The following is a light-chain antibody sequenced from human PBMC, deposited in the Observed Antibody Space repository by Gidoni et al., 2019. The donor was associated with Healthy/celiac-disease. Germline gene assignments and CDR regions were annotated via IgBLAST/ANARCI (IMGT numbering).Light chain of an antibody. J-gene: IGKJ4*01. V-gene: IGKV3-15*01. CDR1: QRVSSN. Sequence: EMVMTQSPATLSVSPGERATLSCSASQRVSSNLAWYQQKPGQAPRLLIYGASTRATGIPARFSGSVSGTEFTLTISSLQSEDFAVYYCQQYTNWPLTFGGGTKVEIK. CDR3: QQYTNWPLT. CDR2: GAS.